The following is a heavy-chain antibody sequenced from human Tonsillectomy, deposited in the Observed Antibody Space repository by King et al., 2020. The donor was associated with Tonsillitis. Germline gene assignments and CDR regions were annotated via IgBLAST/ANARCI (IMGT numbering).Heavy chain of an antibody. Sequence: VQLQQWGAGLLKPSETLSLTCAVYGGSFSGYSWIWFRQPPGKGLEWLGEITHSGNTNYNPSLKSRVTISIGTSNNQFSLNLASVTAADTAVYYCARGRWYGDYLFDSWGPGTLVTVSS. CDR3: ARGRWYGDYLFDS. V-gene: IGHV4-34*01. CDR1: GGSFSGYS. CDR2: ITHSGNT. D-gene: IGHD4-17*01. J-gene: IGHJ4*02.